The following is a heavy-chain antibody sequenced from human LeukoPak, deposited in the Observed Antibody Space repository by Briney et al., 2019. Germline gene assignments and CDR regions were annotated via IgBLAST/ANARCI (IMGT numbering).Heavy chain of an antibody. D-gene: IGHD6-6*01. CDR2: ISSSSSYS. J-gene: IGHJ4*02. Sequence: GGSLRLSCAASGFTFSSYSMDWVRQAPGKGLEWVSSISSSSSYSYYADSAKGRFTISRDNTKNSLYLQMNSLRAEDTAVYYCVRDFPGSSSVDYWGQGTLVTVSS. CDR3: VRDFPGSSSVDY. V-gene: IGHV3-21*01. CDR1: GFTFSSYS.